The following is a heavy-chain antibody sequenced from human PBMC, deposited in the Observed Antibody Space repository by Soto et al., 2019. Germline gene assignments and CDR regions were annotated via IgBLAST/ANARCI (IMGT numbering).Heavy chain of an antibody. V-gene: IGHV3-21*04. CDR1: GFTFSSYS. CDR2: ISSSSSYT. J-gene: IGHJ4*02. Sequence: GGSLRLSCAASGFTFSSYSMNWVRQAPGKGLEWASSISSSSSYTYYADSVKGRFTISTDNSKNTLYLQMNSLRAEDTAVYYCAKANIFDYWGQGTLVTVSS. CDR3: AKANIFDY.